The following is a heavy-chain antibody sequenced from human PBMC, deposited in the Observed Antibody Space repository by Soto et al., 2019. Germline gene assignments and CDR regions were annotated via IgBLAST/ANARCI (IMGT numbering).Heavy chain of an antibody. CDR2: IYYSGST. Sequence: PSETLSLTCTVSGGSISSYYWSWIRQPPGKGLEWIGYIYYSGSTNYNPSLKSRVTISVDTSKNQFSLKLSSVTAADTAVYYCASIRYSSGWSEYFQHWGQGTLVTVSS. CDR3: ASIRYSSGWSEYFQH. D-gene: IGHD6-19*01. V-gene: IGHV4-59*01. J-gene: IGHJ1*01. CDR1: GGSISSYY.